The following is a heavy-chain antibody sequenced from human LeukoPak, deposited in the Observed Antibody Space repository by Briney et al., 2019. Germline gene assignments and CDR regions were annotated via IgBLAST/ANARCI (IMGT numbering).Heavy chain of an antibody. CDR1: GLTVSSNY. Sequence: GGSLRLSCAASGLTVSSNYMTWVRQAPGKGLEWVSIIHTNGNTYYADSVKGRFTISRDNSKNTLYLQMNSLRTEDTAVYYCASSRTAASSNWFDPWGQGTLVTVPS. D-gene: IGHD6-13*01. CDR2: IHTNGNT. J-gene: IGHJ5*02. V-gene: IGHV3-53*01. CDR3: ASSRTAASSNWFDP.